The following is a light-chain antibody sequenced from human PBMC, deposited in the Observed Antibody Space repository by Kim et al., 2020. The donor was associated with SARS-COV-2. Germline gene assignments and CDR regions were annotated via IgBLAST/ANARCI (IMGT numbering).Light chain of an antibody. V-gene: IGLV7-46*01. CDR1: TGAVTSGHY. CDR2: DTS. J-gene: IGLJ6*01. CDR3: LLFYSGVSV. Sequence: QAVVTQEPSLTVSPGGTVTLTCGSSTGAVTSGHYPYWFQQKPGQAPRTLIYDTSNKPSWTPARFSGSLLGGKAALTLSGAQSADEADYYCLLFYSGVSVFGGGTKVTVL.